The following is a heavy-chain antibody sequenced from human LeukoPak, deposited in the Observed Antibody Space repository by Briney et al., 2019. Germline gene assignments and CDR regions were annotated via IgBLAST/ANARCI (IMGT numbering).Heavy chain of an antibody. CDR1: GFTFSSYA. D-gene: IGHD3/OR15-3a*01. CDR2: ISGSGGST. CDR3: AKDWTGTKPFDL. Sequence: GGSLRLSCAASGFTFSSYAMSWVRQAPGKGLEWVSAISGSGGSTYYADSVKGRFTISRDNSKNTLYLQMYSLRAEDTALYYCAKDWTGTKPFDLWGRGTLVTVSS. J-gene: IGHJ2*01. V-gene: IGHV3-23*01.